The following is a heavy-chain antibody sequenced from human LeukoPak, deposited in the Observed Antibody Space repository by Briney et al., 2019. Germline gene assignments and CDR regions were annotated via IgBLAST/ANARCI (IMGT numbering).Heavy chain of an antibody. Sequence: GGSLRLSCAASGFTFSSYVMSWVRQAPGKGLEWVSNIGGSVGSMFYAASVKGRFAISRDNSKKTLFLQMSGLRAEDTAVYYCAKKVITYYYGMDVWGQGTTVTASS. CDR2: IGGSVGSM. CDR1: GFTFSSYV. V-gene: IGHV3-23*01. CDR3: AKKVITYYYGMDV. J-gene: IGHJ6*02. D-gene: IGHD2-21*01.